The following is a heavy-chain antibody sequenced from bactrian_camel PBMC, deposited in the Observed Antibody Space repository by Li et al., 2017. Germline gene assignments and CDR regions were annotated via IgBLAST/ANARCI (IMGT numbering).Heavy chain of an antibody. CDR1: YTYNEGD. CDR3: AAGSCSGVRGNWTPAY. J-gene: IGHJ4*01. D-gene: IGHD1*01. V-gene: IGHV3S53*01. CDR2: IASDGRT. Sequence: HVQLVESGGGSVQAGGSLRLSCGYTYNEGDMAWFRQAPGKEREGVAVIASDGRTNYANSVKGRFTCSQDNAKNTLYLQMTSLKPEDTAMYYCAAGSCSGVRGNWTPAYWGQGTQVTVS.